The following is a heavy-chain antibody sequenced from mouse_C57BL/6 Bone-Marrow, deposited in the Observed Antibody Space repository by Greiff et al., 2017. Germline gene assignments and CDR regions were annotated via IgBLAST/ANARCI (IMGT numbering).Heavy chain of an antibody. V-gene: IGHV1-72*01. J-gene: IGHJ4*01. CDR2: IDPNSGGT. CDR3: ARQGLHSMDY. CDR1: GYTFTSYW. Sequence: VQLQQPGAELVKPGASVKLSCKASGYTFTSYWMHWVKQRPGRSLEWIGRIDPNSGGTKYNEKFKSKDTLTVDKPSSTAYMQLSSLTSEDSAVYYCARQGLHSMDYWGQGTSVTVSS. D-gene: IGHD2-13*01.